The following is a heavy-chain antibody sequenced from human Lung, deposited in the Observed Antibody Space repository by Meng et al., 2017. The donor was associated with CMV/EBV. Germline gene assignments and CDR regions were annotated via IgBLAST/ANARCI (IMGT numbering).Heavy chain of an antibody. V-gene: IGHV4-34*01. CDR1: GGSLPHYY. CDR2: ISRSGST. CDR3: ARALYCSLGPCYSWVH. Sequence: YGGSLPHYYWTWIRQPPGKGLEWIGDISRSGSTNYNPSLDSRVTISVDSSRNQVSLKVNSVTAADAAVYYCARALYCSLGPCYSWVHWGQGTLVTVSS. J-gene: IGHJ4*02. D-gene: IGHD2-15*01.